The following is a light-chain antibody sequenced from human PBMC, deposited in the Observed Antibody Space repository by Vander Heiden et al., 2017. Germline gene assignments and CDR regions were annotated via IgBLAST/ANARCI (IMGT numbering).Light chain of an antibody. J-gene: IGKJ2*01. CDR1: QSVSSSY. V-gene: IGKV3-20*01. CDR2: GAS. Sequence: EIVFTQSPGTLSLSPGARATLSCRASQSVSSSYLAWYQQKPGQAPRLLIYGASSRATGIPDRFSGSGSGTDFTLTISRLEPEDFAVYYCQQYRTFGKGTKLEIK. CDR3: QQYRT.